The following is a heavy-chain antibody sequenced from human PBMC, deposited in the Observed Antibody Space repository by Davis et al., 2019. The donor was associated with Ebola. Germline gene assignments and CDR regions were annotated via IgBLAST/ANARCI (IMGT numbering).Heavy chain of an antibody. CDR1: GGTFSSYA. D-gene: IGHD1-7*01. CDR3: ASLTGTTYGSLSSYYYGMDV. V-gene: IGHV1-69*13. Sequence: SVKVSCKASGGTFSSYAISWVRQAPGQGLEWMGGIIPIFGTANYAQKFQGRVTITADESTSTAYMELSSLRSEDTAVYYCASLTGTTYGSLSSYYYGMDVWGQGATVTVSS. J-gene: IGHJ6*02. CDR2: IIPIFGTA.